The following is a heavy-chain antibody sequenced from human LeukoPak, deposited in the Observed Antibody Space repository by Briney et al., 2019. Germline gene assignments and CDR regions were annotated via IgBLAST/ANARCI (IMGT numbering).Heavy chain of an antibody. CDR3: ATPPDDSSGYQLHS. Sequence: ASVKVSCKVSGYTLTELSMHWVRQAPGKGLEWMGGFDPEDGETIYAQKFQGRVTMTEDTSTDTAYMELSSLRSEDTAVYYCATPPDDSSGYQLHSWGQGTLVTVSS. CDR2: FDPEDGET. J-gene: IGHJ4*02. CDR1: GYTLTELS. V-gene: IGHV1-24*01. D-gene: IGHD3-22*01.